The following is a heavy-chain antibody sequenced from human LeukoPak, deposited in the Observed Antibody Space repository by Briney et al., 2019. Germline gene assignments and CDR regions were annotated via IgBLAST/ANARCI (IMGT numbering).Heavy chain of an antibody. CDR3: ARANLRYFDWLLGY. CDR2: IWYDGSNK. D-gene: IGHD3-9*01. J-gene: IGHJ4*02. CDR1: GFTFSSYG. V-gene: IGHV3-33*01. Sequence: PGGSLRLSCAASGFTFSSYGMHWVRQAPGKGLEWVAVIWYDGSNKYYADSVKGRFTISRDSSKNTLYLQMNSLRAEDTAVYYCARANLRYFDWLLGYWGQGTLVTVSS.